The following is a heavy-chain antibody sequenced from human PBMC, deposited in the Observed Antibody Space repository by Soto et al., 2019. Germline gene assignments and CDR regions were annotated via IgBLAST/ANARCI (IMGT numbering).Heavy chain of an antibody. CDR2: INAGNGNT. D-gene: IGHD3-3*01. Sequence: QVQLVQSGAEVKKPGASVKVSCKASGYTFTSYAMHWVRQAPGHRLEWMGWINAGNGNTKYSQKFQGRVTITRDTSASTAYMELSSLRSEDKAVYYCARDQVDFWSGYFPYWAQGTLVTVSS. V-gene: IGHV1-3*01. CDR3: ARDQVDFWSGYFPY. CDR1: GYTFTSYA. J-gene: IGHJ4*02.